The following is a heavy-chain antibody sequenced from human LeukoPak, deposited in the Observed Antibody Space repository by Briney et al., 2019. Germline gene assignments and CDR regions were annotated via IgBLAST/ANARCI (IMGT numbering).Heavy chain of an antibody. Sequence: PGGSLRLSCAASGFIFSNYAMTWVRQAPGKGLEWVSVISGSGDSTSYADSVKGRITVSRDNSKSTLYLQMINLRAEDTAVYYCARVPGGGLYYYYGMDAWGQGTTAIVSS. CDR3: ARVPGGGLYYYYGMDA. CDR1: GFIFSNYA. V-gene: IGHV3-23*01. J-gene: IGHJ6*02. CDR2: ISGSGDST. D-gene: IGHD3-16*01.